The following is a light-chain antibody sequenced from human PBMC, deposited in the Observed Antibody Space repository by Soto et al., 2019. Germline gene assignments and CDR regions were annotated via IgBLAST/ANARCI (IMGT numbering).Light chain of an antibody. Sequence: EIVMTQSRATLSVSPGERATLSCRASQSVSSNLAWYQQKPGQAPRIIIYGASIRATGIPARFSGSGSWTDCTLTISSLGPEDVAVYYCQQYGSSLITLGQGTRLEI. CDR2: GAS. CDR1: QSVSSN. V-gene: IGKV3-15*01. CDR3: QQYGSSLIT. J-gene: IGKJ5*01.